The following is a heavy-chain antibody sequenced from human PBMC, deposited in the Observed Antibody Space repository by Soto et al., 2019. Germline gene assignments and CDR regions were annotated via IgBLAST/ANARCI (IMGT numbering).Heavy chain of an antibody. CDR1: GASISGFY. V-gene: IGHV4-4*07. J-gene: IGHJ5*02. CDR2: IYATGTT. D-gene: IGHD1-1*01. Sequence: PSETLSLTCTVSGASISGFYWSWIRKSAGKGLEWIGRIYATGTTDYNPSLKSRVMMSVDTSKKQFSLKLRSVTAADTAVHYCVRDGTKTLRDWFDPWGQGTSVTVSS. CDR3: VRDGTKTLRDWFDP.